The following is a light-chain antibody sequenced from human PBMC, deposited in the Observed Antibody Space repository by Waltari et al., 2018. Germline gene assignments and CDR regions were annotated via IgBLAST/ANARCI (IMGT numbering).Light chain of an antibody. J-gene: IGKJ5*01. CDR1: QSVSSN. Sequence: EIVMTQSPATLSVSPGERATLSCRASQSVSSNLAWYRQKPGQAPRLLIYDASTRATGIPARFSGSGSGTEFTLTISSLQSEDFAVYYCQQYGSSPPVTFGQGTRLDIK. CDR3: QQYGSSPPVT. V-gene: IGKV3-15*01. CDR2: DAS.